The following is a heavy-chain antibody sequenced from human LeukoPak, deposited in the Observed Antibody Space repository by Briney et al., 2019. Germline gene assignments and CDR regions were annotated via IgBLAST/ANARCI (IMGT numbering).Heavy chain of an antibody. D-gene: IGHD1-1*01. V-gene: IGHV3-48*03. J-gene: IGHJ2*01. CDR2: ISSSGGTI. CDR1: GFTFSDYE. CDR3: ARAPYTTVVYWYFDL. Sequence: GGSLKLSCAASGFTFSDYEMNWVRQAPGKGLDWVSYISSSGGTIYYTDSVRGRFTISRDNTKNSLYLQMNRLRAEDTAVYYCARAPYTTVVYWYFDLWGRGTLVTVSS.